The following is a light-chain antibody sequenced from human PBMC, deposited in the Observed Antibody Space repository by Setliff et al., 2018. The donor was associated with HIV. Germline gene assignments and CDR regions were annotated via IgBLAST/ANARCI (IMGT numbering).Light chain of an antibody. J-gene: IGLJ1*01. Sequence: AVVTQESSLTVSPGGTISLTCVSSTGVVTSGHYPHWFQQKPGQVPRPLIYDATKRHSWTPSRFSGSLLRDKAALTLSNAQAEDEADYYCLLSYGGARVFGSGTKVTVL. CDR1: TGVVTSGHY. V-gene: IGLV7-46*01. CDR3: LLSYGGARV. CDR2: DAT.